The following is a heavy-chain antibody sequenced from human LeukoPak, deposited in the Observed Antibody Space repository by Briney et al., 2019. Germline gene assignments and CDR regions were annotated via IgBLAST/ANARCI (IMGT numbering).Heavy chain of an antibody. CDR3: ARWSYSGSYYGGGHRGFDY. D-gene: IGHD1-26*01. CDR1: GGSFSGYY. Sequence: TSETLSLTCAVYGGSFSGYYWSWIRQPPGKGLEWIGEINHSGSTNYNPSLKSRVTISVDTSKNQFSLRLSSVTAADTAVYYCARWSYSGSYYGGGHRGFDYWGQGTLVTVSS. J-gene: IGHJ4*02. V-gene: IGHV4-34*01. CDR2: INHSGST.